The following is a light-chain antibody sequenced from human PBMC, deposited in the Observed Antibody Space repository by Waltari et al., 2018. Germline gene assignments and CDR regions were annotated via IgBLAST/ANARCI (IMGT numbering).Light chain of an antibody. CDR1: QSIDSS. J-gene: IGKJ2*01. V-gene: IGKV3-11*01. Sequence: EIVLTQSPATLSLSPGERAPVSCRASQSIDSSLGWYQHKPGQPPRLLIYDASIRATGIPARFSGSGSGTDFTLTITSLEPEDFAVYYCQQRSTWPPSVTFGQGTKLEI. CDR2: DAS. CDR3: QQRSTWPPSVT.